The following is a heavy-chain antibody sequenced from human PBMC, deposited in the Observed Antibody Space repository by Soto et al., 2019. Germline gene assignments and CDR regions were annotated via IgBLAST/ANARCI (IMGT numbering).Heavy chain of an antibody. CDR3: ARRGPLSSAHHFDH. V-gene: IGHV3-11*01. Sequence: QVQLVESGGGLVKPGGSLRLSCAASGFTFSGYNMSWIRQAPGKGLEWVSYITSSGSNTFDAESVKGRFTISRDNTMNLLYLQMNSLSAEDTSVYYCARRGPLSSAHHFDHWGHGPLVTVSS. J-gene: IGHJ4*01. D-gene: IGHD6-6*01. CDR1: GFTFSGYN. CDR2: ITSSGSNT.